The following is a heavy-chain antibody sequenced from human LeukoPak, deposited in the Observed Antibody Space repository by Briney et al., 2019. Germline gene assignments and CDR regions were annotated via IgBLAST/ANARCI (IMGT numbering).Heavy chain of an antibody. D-gene: IGHD3-3*01. J-gene: IGHJ5*02. CDR2: IIPIFGIT. CDR1: GGTLSNHA. CDR3: ARGAVRYYDFWSGYSDNWFDP. V-gene: IGHV1-69*13. Sequence: SVKVSCKASGGTLSNHAVSWVRQAPGQGLEWMGGIIPIFGITNYAQKFQGGVTITADESTSTAYMELSSLRSEDTAFYYCARGAVRYYDFWSGYSDNWFDPWGQGTLVTVSS.